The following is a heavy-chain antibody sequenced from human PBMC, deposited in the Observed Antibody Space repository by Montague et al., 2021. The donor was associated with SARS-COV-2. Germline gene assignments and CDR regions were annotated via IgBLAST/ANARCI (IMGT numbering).Heavy chain of an antibody. D-gene: IGHD6-13*01. V-gene: IGHV4-59*01. CDR2: IYNCGST. Sequence: SETLSLTCTVSGGSISRYSWTWIRQPPGKGLEWFGYIYNCGSTNXXPSLTSRVTISVDTSKNQFSLKLSSVTAADTAVYYCASVGRGSRWYEVDFDIWGQGTMVTVSS. J-gene: IGHJ3*02. CDR1: GGSISRYS. CDR3: ASVGRGSRWYEVDFDI.